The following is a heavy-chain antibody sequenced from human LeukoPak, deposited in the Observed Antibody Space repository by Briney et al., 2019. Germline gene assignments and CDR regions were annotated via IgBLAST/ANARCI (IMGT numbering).Heavy chain of an antibody. J-gene: IGHJ5*02. Sequence: SSETLSLTCAVYGGSFSGYYWSWIRQPPGKGLEWIGEINHSGSTNYNPSLKSRVTISVDTSKNQFSLKLSSVTAADTAVYYCVRSRLQLLWPRSNWFDPWGQGTLVTVSS. CDR1: GGSFSGYY. CDR3: VRSRLQLLWPRSNWFDP. V-gene: IGHV4-34*01. D-gene: IGHD3-10*01. CDR2: INHSGST.